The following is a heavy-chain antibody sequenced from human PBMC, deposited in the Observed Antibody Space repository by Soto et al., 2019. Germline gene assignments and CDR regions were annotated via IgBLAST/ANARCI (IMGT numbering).Heavy chain of an antibody. D-gene: IGHD5-12*01. CDR3: ARGNHRVAPPY. CDR1: GFTFSSYW. J-gene: IGHJ4*02. Sequence: GGSLRLSCAASGFTFSSYWMNWVRQAPGKGLEWVANIRQDGSETYYVNSVRGRFTISRDNAQNSLSLQMNSLRAEDTAVYYCARGNHRVAPPYCGQGILVTVSS. V-gene: IGHV3-7*03. CDR2: IRQDGSET.